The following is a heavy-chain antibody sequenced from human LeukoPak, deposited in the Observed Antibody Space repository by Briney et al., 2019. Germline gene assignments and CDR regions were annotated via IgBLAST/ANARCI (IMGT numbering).Heavy chain of an antibody. J-gene: IGHJ1*01. CDR2: IIPT. D-gene: IGHD2-2*01. V-gene: IGHV1-69*05. CDR1: GGTFSNYV. Sequence: GASVKVSCKASGGTFSNYVISWVRQAPGQGLEWMGGIIPTQRFQDRVTITTDESRNTVYMELSSLRSEDTAVYYCARDGGFCSSTRCSKYFQKWGQGTLVTVPS. CDR3: ARDGGFCSSTRCSKYFQK.